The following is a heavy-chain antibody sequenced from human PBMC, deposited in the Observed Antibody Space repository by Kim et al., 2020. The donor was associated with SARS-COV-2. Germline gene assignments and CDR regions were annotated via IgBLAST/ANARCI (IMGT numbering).Heavy chain of an antibody. CDR1: GGTFSSYT. V-gene: IGHV1-69*02. CDR2: IIPILGIA. J-gene: IGHJ6*02. Sequence: SVKVSCKASGGTFSSYTISWVRQAPGQGLEWMGRIIPILGIANYAQKFQGRVTITADKSTSTAYMELSSLRSEDTAVYYCARPGVGDCSGGSCYSKAQRYYGMDVWGQGTTVTVSS. CDR3: ARPGVGDCSGGSCYSKAQRYYGMDV. D-gene: IGHD2-15*01.